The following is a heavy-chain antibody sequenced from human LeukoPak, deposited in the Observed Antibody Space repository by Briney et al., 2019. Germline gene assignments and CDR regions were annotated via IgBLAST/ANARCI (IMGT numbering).Heavy chain of an antibody. D-gene: IGHD6-6*01. CDR1: GGTFSSYA. J-gene: IGHJ6*03. Sequence: SVKVSCKASGGTFSSYAISWVRQAPGQGLEWMGGIIPIFGSANYAQKFQGRVTITADKSTSTAYMELSSLRSEDTAVYYCAREGLRSIAARRGTRDYMDVWGKGTTVIVSS. V-gene: IGHV1-69*06. CDR3: AREGLRSIAARRGTRDYMDV. CDR2: IIPIFGSA.